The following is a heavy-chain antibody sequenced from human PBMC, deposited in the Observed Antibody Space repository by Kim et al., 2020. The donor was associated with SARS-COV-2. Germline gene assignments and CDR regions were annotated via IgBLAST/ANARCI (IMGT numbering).Heavy chain of an antibody. V-gene: IGHV3-30*04. CDR1: GFTFSSYA. Sequence: GGSLRLSCAASGFTFSSYAMHWVRQAPGKGLEWVAVISYDGSNKYYADSVKGRFTISRDNSKNTLYLQMNSLRAEDTAVYYCARDKGGGPTAYSGSWRFDYWGQGTLVTVSS. CDR3: ARDKGGGPTAYSGSWRFDY. J-gene: IGHJ4*02. CDR2: ISYDGSNK. D-gene: IGHD1-26*01.